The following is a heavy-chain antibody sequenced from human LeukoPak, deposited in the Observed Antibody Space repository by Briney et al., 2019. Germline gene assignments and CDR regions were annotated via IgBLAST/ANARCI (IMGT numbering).Heavy chain of an antibody. V-gene: IGHV3-7*01. CDR1: GFTFSTFW. D-gene: IGHD2-2*01. CDR2: INQDGSEK. Sequence: GGSLRLSCVASGFTFSTFWMTWVRQAPGKRPEWVATINQDGSEKNYVDSVKGRFTISRDNARNSLYLQMNDLRAEDTGVYFCARDARSHCGTDACYGPYFDYWGQGSLVTVSS. CDR3: ARDARSHCGTDACYGPYFDY. J-gene: IGHJ4*02.